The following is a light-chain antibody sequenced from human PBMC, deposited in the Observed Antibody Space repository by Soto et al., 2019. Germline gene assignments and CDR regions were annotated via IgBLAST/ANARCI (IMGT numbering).Light chain of an antibody. CDR3: QKYDSAPLT. CDR1: QGISNY. J-gene: IGKJ1*01. CDR2: AAS. Sequence: DIQMTQSPSSLSASVRDRVTITCRASQGISNYLAWYQQKPGKVPKLLIYAASTLQSGVPSRFSGSGSGTDFPLTISSLQHEDVATYYCQKYDSAPLTFGQGIKVEIK. V-gene: IGKV1-27*01.